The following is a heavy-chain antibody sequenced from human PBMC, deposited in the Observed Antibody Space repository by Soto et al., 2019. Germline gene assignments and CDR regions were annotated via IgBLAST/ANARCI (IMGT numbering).Heavy chain of an antibody. CDR2: IYSGGST. Sequence: EVQLVESGGGLVQPGGSLRLSCAASGFTVSSNYMSWVRKAPGKGLEWVSVIYSGGSTYYADSVKGRFTISRHNSKNTLYLQRNSLRAEDTAVYYCASGLTGYGDYIDYWGQGTLVTVSS. CDR3: ASGLTGYGDYIDY. CDR1: GFTVSSNY. J-gene: IGHJ4*02. D-gene: IGHD1-20*01. V-gene: IGHV3-53*04.